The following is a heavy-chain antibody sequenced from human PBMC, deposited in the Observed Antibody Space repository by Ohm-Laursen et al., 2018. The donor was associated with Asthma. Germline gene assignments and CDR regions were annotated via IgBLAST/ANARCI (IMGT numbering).Heavy chain of an antibody. J-gene: IGHJ6*02. D-gene: IGHD3-3*01. CDR1: GYTFTSYY. V-gene: IGHV1-46*01. Sequence: ASVKVSCKVSGYTFTSYYMHWVRQAPGQGLEWMGIINPSGGSTSYAQKFQGRVTMTRDTSTSTVYMELSSLRSEDTAVYYCARTSDFWSGYYPPYYYYGMDVWGQGTTVTVSS. CDR2: INPSGGST. CDR3: ARTSDFWSGYYPPYYYYGMDV.